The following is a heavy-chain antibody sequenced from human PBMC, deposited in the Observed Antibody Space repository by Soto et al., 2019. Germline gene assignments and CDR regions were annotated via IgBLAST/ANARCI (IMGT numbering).Heavy chain of an antibody. J-gene: IGHJ4*02. CDR3: ASLIYLDYGDYLFDY. CDR1: GGSISSSSYY. V-gene: IGHV4-39*01. CDR2: IYYSGST. D-gene: IGHD4-17*01. Sequence: ETLSLTCTVSGGSISSSSYYWGWIRQPPGKGLEWIGSIYYSGSTYYNPSLKSRVTISVDTSKNQFSLKLSSVTAADTAVYYCASLIYLDYGDYLFDYWGQGTLVTVSS.